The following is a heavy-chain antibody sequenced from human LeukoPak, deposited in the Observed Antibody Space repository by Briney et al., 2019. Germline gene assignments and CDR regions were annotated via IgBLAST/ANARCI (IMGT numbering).Heavy chain of an antibody. J-gene: IGHJ6*02. Sequence: PSETLSLTCTVSGGSISSYYWSWIRQPPGKGLEGIGYIYYSGSTNYNPSLKSRVTISVDTSKNQFSLKLSSVTAADTAVYYCARTVYDSSGYYYYYYYYGMDVWGQGTTVTVSS. V-gene: IGHV4-59*08. CDR3: ARTVYDSSGYYYYYYYYGMDV. D-gene: IGHD3-22*01. CDR2: IYYSGST. CDR1: GGSISSYY.